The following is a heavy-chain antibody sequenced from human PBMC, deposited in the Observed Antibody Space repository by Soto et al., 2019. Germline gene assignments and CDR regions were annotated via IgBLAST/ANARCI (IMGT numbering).Heavy chain of an antibody. CDR1: GYTFTSYA. Sequence: ASVKVSGKASGYTFTSYAMNWVRQAPGQRLEWMGWINAGNGNTKYSQKFQGRVTITRDTSASTAYMELSSLRSEDTAVYYCARGSGYYYWDDYWGQGTLVTVSS. V-gene: IGHV1-3*01. D-gene: IGHD3-22*01. CDR2: INAGNGNT. J-gene: IGHJ4*02. CDR3: ARGSGYYYWDDY.